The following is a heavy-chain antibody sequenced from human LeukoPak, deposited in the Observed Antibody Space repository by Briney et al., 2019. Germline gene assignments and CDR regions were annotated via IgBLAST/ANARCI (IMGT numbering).Heavy chain of an antibody. Sequence: SETLSLTCNVSGDSISSGTHYWNWLRQPPGKGLEWIGYIYPSGSTYYNPSLKSRVTISVDRSKNDFSLKLSSVTAADTAVYYCARLLNRAFDFWGQGTLVTVSS. V-gene: IGHV4-30-2*01. CDR3: ARLLNRAFDF. J-gene: IGHJ4*02. CDR2: IYPSGST. CDR1: GDSISSGTHY. D-gene: IGHD2/OR15-2a*01.